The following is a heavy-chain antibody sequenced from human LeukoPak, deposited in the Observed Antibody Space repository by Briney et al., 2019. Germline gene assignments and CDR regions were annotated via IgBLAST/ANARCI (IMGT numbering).Heavy chain of an antibody. Sequence: KPSETLSLTCAVYGGSFSGYYWSWIRQPPGKGLEWIGYIYYSGSTNYNPSLKSRVTISVDTSKNQFSLKLSSVTAADTAVYYCARGKTYYDISKDAFDIWGQGTMVTVSS. D-gene: IGHD3-22*01. CDR1: GGSFSGYY. CDR2: IYYSGST. CDR3: ARGKTYYDISKDAFDI. V-gene: IGHV4-59*01. J-gene: IGHJ3*02.